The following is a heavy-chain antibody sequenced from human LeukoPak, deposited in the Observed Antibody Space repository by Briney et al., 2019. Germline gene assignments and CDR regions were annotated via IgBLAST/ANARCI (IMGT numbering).Heavy chain of an antibody. J-gene: IGHJ4*02. V-gene: IGHV4-59*08. D-gene: IGHD3-3*01. CDR3: ARHAARGIRFLEWLLEFDY. CDR1: GGSISSYY. Sequence: PSETLSLTCTVSGGSISSYYWSWIRQPPGKGLEWIGYIYYSGSTNYNPSLKSRVTISVDTSKNQFSLKLSSVTAADTAAYYCARHAARGIRFLEWLLEFDYWGQGTLVTVSS. CDR2: IYYSGST.